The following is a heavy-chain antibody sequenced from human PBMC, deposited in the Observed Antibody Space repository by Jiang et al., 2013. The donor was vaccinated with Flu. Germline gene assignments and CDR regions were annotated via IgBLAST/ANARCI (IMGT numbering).Heavy chain of an antibody. CDR2: ISAYNGHT. CDR3: ARDPRLAAVAGTNYYYGMDV. Sequence: SCKASGYTFTSYGISWVRQAPGQGLEWMGWISAYNGHTNYAQKLQGRVTMTTDTSTSTAYMDLRSLRSDDTAVYYCARDPRLAAVAGTNYYYGMDVWGQGTTVTVSS. J-gene: IGHJ6*02. D-gene: IGHD6-19*01. V-gene: IGHV1-18*01. CDR1: GYTFTSYG.